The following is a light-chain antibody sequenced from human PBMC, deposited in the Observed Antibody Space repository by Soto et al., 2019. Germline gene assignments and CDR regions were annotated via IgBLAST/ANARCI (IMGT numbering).Light chain of an antibody. CDR3: VTWDGNLSAGV. CDR2: EDN. Sequence: QSVLTQPPSVSAAPGQTVTISCSGGSSNIENNYVSWYQHFPGTAPKLLIYEDNNRPSVIPDRFSGSKSGTFATLGITGLPTGDEADYYCVTWDGNLSAGVFGGGTKLTVL. CDR1: SSNIENNY. V-gene: IGLV1-51*02. J-gene: IGLJ2*01.